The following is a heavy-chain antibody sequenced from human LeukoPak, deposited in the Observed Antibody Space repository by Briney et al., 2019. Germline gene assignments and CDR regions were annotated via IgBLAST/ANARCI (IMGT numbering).Heavy chain of an antibody. D-gene: IGHD1-1*01. J-gene: IGHJ6*02. Sequence: GGSLRLSCAASGFTFSKSWMSWVRQAPGQGLEWVAAIQDDGSVKDYVDSVKGRFTISRDNAKNSLYLQMNSLRAEDTAVYYCTTYTNWVAGDVWGQGTTVSVSS. V-gene: IGHV3-7*01. CDR2: IQDDGSVK. CDR1: GFTFSKSW. CDR3: TTYTNWVAGDV.